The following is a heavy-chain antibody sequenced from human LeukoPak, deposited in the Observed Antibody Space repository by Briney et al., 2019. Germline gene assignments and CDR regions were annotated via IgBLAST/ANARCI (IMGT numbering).Heavy chain of an antibody. CDR2: IYSGGST. V-gene: IGHV3-53*01. Sequence: GGSLRLSCAASGFTVSSNYMSWVRQAPGKGLEWVSVIYSGGSTYYADSVKGRFTISRDNSKSTLYIQMNSLRAEDTAVYYCAKERCGGDCYFESTGFDYWGRGTLVTVSS. J-gene: IGHJ4*02. CDR3: AKERCGGDCYFESTGFDY. CDR1: GFTVSSNY. D-gene: IGHD2-21*02.